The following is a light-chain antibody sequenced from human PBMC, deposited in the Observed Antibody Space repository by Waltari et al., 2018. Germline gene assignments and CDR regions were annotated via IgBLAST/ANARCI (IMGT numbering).Light chain of an antibody. CDR2: QIS. V-gene: IGKV2-24*01. CDR3: MQATQFPRT. J-gene: IGKJ1*01. Sequence: DIVMTQTPLSSPVTLGKPASISCRSRQSLVHTNGNTYLSWLQQRPGQPPRLLIYQISNRFSGVPDRFSGSGAGTDFTLKISRVEAEDVGVYYCMQATQFPRTFGQGTQLEIK. CDR1: QSLVHTNGNTY.